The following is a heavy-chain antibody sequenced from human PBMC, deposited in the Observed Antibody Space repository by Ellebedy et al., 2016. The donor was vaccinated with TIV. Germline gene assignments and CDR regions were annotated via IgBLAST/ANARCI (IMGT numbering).Heavy chain of an antibody. CDR3: AASPRLYDSSGYPFHY. D-gene: IGHD3-22*01. J-gene: IGHJ4*02. Sequence: ETLSLTCVASGFTASRNYMTWVRLAPGKGLEWVSILYSGGTTKFADSVKGRFSISGDDSKNTMYLQMNSLRAEDTAVYYCAASPRLYDSSGYPFHYWGQGTLVTVSS. V-gene: IGHV3-53*01. CDR2: LYSGGTT. CDR1: GFTASRNY.